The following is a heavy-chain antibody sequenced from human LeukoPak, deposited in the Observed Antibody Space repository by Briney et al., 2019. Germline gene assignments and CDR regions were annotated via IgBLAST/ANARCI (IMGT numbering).Heavy chain of an antibody. Sequence: SETLSLTCTVSGGSISSYYWSWIRQPPGKGLDGIGYIYYSGSTNYNPSLKSRVPISVDTSKNQFSLKLSSVTAADTALYYCARSPVPTYYYGSGSPNWFDPWGQGTLVTVSS. CDR1: GGSISSYY. D-gene: IGHD3-10*01. CDR2: IYYSGST. V-gene: IGHV4-59*01. J-gene: IGHJ5*02. CDR3: ARSPVPTYYYGSGSPNWFDP.